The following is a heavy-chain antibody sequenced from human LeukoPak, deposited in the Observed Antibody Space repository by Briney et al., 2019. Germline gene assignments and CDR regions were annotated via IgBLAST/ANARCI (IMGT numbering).Heavy chain of an antibody. CDR3: ARPSCGGDSCHDY. CDR2: ISTSSSST. Sequence: PGGSLRLSCAASGFTFSDYYMSWIRQAPGKGLEWVSYISTSSSSTNYADSVKGRFTVSRDNAKNLLYLQMNSLRAEDTAVYFCARPSCGGDSCHDYWGQGTLGTVSS. V-gene: IGHV3-11*03. D-gene: IGHD2-21*01. J-gene: IGHJ4*02. CDR1: GFTFSDYY.